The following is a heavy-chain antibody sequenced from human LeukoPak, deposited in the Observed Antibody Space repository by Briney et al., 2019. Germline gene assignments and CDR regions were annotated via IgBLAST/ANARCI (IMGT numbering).Heavy chain of an antibody. D-gene: IGHD2-2*01. Sequence: GGSLRLSCAASGFTFDDYTMHWVRQAPGKGLEWVSLISWDGGSTYYADSVKGRLTISRDNSKNSLYLQMNSLRTEDTALYYCAKDGLYCSSTSCSRAGMDVWGKGTTVTVSS. J-gene: IGHJ6*04. V-gene: IGHV3-43*01. CDR3: AKDGLYCSSTSCSRAGMDV. CDR1: GFTFDDYT. CDR2: ISWDGGST.